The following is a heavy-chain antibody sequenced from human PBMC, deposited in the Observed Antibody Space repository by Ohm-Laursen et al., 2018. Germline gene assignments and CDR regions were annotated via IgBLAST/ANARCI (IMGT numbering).Heavy chain of an antibody. CDR3: ARTPADY. CDR2: INHSGST. V-gene: IGHV4-34*01. J-gene: IGHJ4*02. CDR1: GGAISNYY. Sequence: SDTLSLTCTVSGGAISNYYWSWIRQPPGKGLEWIGEINHSGSTSYNPSLKSRVTISVDTSKNQFSLKLSSVTAADTAVYYCARTPADYWGQGTLVTVSS. D-gene: IGHD2-15*01.